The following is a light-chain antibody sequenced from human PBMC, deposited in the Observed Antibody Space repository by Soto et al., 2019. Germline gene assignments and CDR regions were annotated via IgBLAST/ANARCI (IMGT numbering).Light chain of an antibody. CDR1: SSDVCGYNY. J-gene: IGLJ3*02. Sequence: QSALTQPPSASGSPGQSVAISCTGTSSDVCGYNYVSWYQQHPGKVPKLIIYEVTKRPSGVPDRFSGSKSGNTASLTVSGLQADDEADYYCSSHAGINNVVFGGGTKLTVL. CDR3: SSHAGINNVV. V-gene: IGLV2-8*01. CDR2: EVT.